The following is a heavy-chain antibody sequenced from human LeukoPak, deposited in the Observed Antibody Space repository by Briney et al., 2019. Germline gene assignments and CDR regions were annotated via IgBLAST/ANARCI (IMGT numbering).Heavy chain of an antibody. CDR2: IYYSGST. CDR1: GGSISSSGYY. J-gene: IGHJ4*02. Sequence: IPSETLSLTCSVSGGSISSSGYYWGWIRQPPGKGLEWIGNIYYSGSTYYNPSLKSRLTISVDTSKNQFSLKLSSVAAADTAVYYCATTYCGGDCYPAWWGQGTLVTVSS. D-gene: IGHD2-21*02. CDR3: ATTYCGGDCYPAW. V-gene: IGHV4-39*01.